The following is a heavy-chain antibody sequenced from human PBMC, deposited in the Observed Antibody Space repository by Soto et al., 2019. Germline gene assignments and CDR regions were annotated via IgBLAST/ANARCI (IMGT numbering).Heavy chain of an antibody. CDR3: ARSLPGTYGAFDL. J-gene: IGHJ3*01. CDR2: ISGDGSST. Sequence: EVQLVDSGGGLVRPGGSLRLSCAASEFTFRSYWMHWVRQSPGKGLVWVSRISGDGSSTTYADSVRGRFTISRDNDKNTVYLQMDSLRAEDTAVYYCARSLPGTYGAFDLWGQGTMVTVSS. V-gene: IGHV3-74*01. CDR1: EFTFRSYW. D-gene: IGHD1-7*01.